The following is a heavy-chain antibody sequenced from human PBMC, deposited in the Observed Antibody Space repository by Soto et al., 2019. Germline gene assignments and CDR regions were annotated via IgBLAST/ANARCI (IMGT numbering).Heavy chain of an antibody. Sequence: EVQLVESGGGLVRPGLSLRLSGAGSGFDFNTYTLNWVLQAPGKGLEWIASIAGPTPYIYYAGSVRGRFTISRDNAKNSLSLQMNSLRAADTGVYSCERTPSGYDNATSFDFWGQGTLVTVSS. CDR2: IAGPTPYI. CDR3: ERTPSGYDNATSFDF. CDR1: GFDFNTYT. D-gene: IGHD5-12*01. V-gene: IGHV3-21*02. J-gene: IGHJ4*02.